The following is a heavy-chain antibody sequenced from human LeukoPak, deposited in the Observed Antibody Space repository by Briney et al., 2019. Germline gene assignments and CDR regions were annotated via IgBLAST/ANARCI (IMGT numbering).Heavy chain of an antibody. V-gene: IGHV3-11*06. CDR1: GFTFSDYY. Sequence: GGSLRLSCAASGFTFSDYYMSWIRQAPGKGLEWVSYISSSSSYTNYADSVKGRFTISRDNAKNTVSLEMNSLRADDTAMYYCAKDYFGSIDSWGQGTLVTVSS. CDR3: AKDYFGSIDS. D-gene: IGHD2/OR15-2a*01. J-gene: IGHJ4*02. CDR2: ISSSSSYT.